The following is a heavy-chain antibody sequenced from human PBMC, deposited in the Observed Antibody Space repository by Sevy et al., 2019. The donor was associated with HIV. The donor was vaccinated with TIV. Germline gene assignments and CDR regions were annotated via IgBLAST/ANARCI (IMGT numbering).Heavy chain of an antibody. J-gene: IGHJ4*02. D-gene: IGHD3-22*01. CDR2: FVPEDGET. CDR3: ATTKDYYDSSGCPFDY. CDR1: GYTLTELS. Sequence: ASVKVSFKVSGYTLTELSMHWVRQAPGKRLEWMGSFVPEDGETIYAQKFQGRVTMTEDTSADTAYMELSSLRSEDTAVYFCATTKDYYDSSGCPFDYWGQGTLVTVS. V-gene: IGHV1-24*01.